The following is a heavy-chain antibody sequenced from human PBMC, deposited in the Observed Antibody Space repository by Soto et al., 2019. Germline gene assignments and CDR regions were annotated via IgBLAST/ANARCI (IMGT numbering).Heavy chain of an antibody. CDR2: LYHIGST. CDR3: RSSTSCYDESCVDV. CDR1: GYSISSGNY. J-gene: IGHJ6*02. Sequence: LSLTCAVSGYSISSGNYWAWIRQPPGRGLEWIGSLYHIGSTHYNTSLKSRVTISVDPSKNHFSLELSSVTAADTATYYCRSSTSCYDESCVDVWGQGTMVTVSS. D-gene: IGHD2-2*01. V-gene: IGHV4-38-2*01.